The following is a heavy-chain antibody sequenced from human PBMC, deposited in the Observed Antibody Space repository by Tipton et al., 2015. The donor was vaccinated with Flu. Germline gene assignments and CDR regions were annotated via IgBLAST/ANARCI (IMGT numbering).Heavy chain of an antibody. Sequence: TLSLTCTVSGGSISSSSYYWGWIHQPPGKGLEWIGSIYYSGSTYYNPSLKSRVTISVDTSKNQFSLKLSSVTAADTAGYYCARVHQWLVLVDYWGQGTLVTVSS. V-gene: IGHV4-39*07. CDR2: IYYSGST. D-gene: IGHD6-19*01. CDR3: ARVHQWLVLVDY. J-gene: IGHJ4*02. CDR1: GGSISSSSYY.